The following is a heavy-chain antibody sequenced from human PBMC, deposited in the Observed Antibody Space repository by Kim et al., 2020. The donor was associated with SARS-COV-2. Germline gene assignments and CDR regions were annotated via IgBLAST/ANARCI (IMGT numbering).Heavy chain of an antibody. Sequence: GGSLRLSCAASGFTFSSYWMSWVRQAPGKGLEWVANIKEDGSDKYYVDSVKGRFTISRDNAKNSLYLQMNSLRAEDTAVYYCARDLRGGDGYNSLEFWGQGTLVTVSS. V-gene: IGHV3-7*01. J-gene: IGHJ4*02. CDR2: IKEDGSDK. CDR1: GFTFSSYW. D-gene: IGHD2-21*01. CDR3: ARDLRGGDGYNSLEF.